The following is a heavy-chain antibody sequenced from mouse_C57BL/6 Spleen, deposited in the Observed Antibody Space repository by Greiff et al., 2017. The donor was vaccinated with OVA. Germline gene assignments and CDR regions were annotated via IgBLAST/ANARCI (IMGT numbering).Heavy chain of an antibody. V-gene: IGHV1-72*01. CDR3: ARHDYDDGAWFAY. CDR1: GYTFTSYW. Sequence: QVQLKQPGAELVKPGASVKLSCKASGYTFTSYWMHWVKQRPGRGLEWIGRIDPNSGGTKYNEKFKSKATLTVDKPSSTAYMQLSSLTSEDSAVYYCARHDYDDGAWFAYWGQGTLVTVSA. D-gene: IGHD2-4*01. J-gene: IGHJ3*01. CDR2: IDPNSGGT.